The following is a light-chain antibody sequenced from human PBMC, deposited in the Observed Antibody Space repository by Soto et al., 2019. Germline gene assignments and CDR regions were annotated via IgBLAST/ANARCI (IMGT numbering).Light chain of an antibody. CDR3: QQAYSFPIT. CDR1: QGINSW. J-gene: IGKJ5*01. CDR2: AAS. V-gene: IGKV1-12*01. Sequence: DIPMTQSPSSVSASVGDRVTITCRASQGINSWLAWYQQKPGKAPKLLIYAASSLQSGVPSRFSGSGSGTDFTLTISSLQPEDFGTFYCQQAYSFPITFGQGTRLEIK.